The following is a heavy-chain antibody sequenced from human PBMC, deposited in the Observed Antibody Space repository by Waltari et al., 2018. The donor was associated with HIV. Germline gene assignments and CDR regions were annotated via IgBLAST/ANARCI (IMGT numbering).Heavy chain of an antibody. CDR2: IYYSGST. CDR3: ARVRSPGYTYGFYFYYYGMDV. Sequence: QVQLQEAGPGLVKPSQTLSLTCTVSGGPISSGCYSWSWISQHPGKELGCIGFIYYSGSTAYNPSLKSRVTISVDTSKNQFSLKLSSVTAADTAVYYCARVRSPGYTYGFYFYYYGMDVWGQGTTVTVSS. D-gene: IGHD5-18*01. J-gene: IGHJ6*02. CDR1: GGPISSGCYS. V-gene: IGHV4-31*03.